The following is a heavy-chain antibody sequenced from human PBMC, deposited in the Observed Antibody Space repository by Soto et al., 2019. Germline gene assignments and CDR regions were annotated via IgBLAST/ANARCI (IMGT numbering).Heavy chain of an antibody. CDR3: ARTPIVVVPAAIGARYYYYGMDV. J-gene: IGHJ6*02. V-gene: IGHV2-70*01. CDR1: GFSLSTSGMC. D-gene: IGHD2-2*02. CDR2: IDWDDDK. Sequence: SGPTLVNPTQTLTLTCTFSGFSLSTSGMCVSWIRQPPGKALEWLALIDWDDDKYYSTSLKTRLTISKDTYKNQVVLTMTNMDPVDTATYYCARTPIVVVPAAIGARYYYYGMDVWGQGTTVTVSS.